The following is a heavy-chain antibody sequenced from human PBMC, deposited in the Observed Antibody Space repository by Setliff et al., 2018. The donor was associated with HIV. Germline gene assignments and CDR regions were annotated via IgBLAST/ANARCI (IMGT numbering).Heavy chain of an antibody. CDR3: VRQAYDLVPFDFQY. CDR2: IYHSGST. V-gene: IGHV4-38-2*01. J-gene: IGHJ1*01. CDR1: AYSISSGYY. Sequence: KPSETLSLTCAVSAYSISSGYYWGWIRQPPGKGLEWIGSIYHSGSTYYSPSLKSRVIISVDTAKNHLSLNLRSVTAADTAVYYCVRQAYDLVPFDFQYWGQGTLVTVSS. D-gene: IGHD3-22*01.